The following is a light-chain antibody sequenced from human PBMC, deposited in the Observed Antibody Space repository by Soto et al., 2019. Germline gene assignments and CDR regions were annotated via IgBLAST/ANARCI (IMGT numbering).Light chain of an antibody. V-gene: IGLV1-51*01. Sequence: QSVLTQPPSVSATPGQTVTISCFGSRSNIGNNYVSWYRQLPGTAPELIVYDNDKRNSGIPDRFSGSKFGTSATLAIAGLQTGDEADYYCGTWDTSLSAGVFGGGTKLTV. J-gene: IGLJ3*02. CDR3: GTWDTSLSAGV. CDR2: DND. CDR1: RSNIGNNY.